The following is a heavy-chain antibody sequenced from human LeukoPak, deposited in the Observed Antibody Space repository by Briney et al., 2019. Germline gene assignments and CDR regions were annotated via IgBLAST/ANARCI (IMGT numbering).Heavy chain of an antibody. CDR3: ARGDGRYFDRLGHDAFDI. CDR1: GGTFSTYA. V-gene: IGHV1-69*13. D-gene: IGHD3-9*01. J-gene: IGHJ3*02. CDR2: IIPIFGTS. Sequence: SVKVSCKASGGTFSTYAISWVRQAPGQGLEWMGGIIPIFGTSNYAQKFQGRVTITADESTSTAYMELSSLRSEDTAVYYCARGDGRYFDRLGHDAFDIWGQGTLVTVSS.